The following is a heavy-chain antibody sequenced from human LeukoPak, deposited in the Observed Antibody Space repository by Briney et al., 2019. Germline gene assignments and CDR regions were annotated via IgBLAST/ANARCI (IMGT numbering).Heavy chain of an antibody. CDR3: AKDIYDSSGYYYALDY. V-gene: IGHV3-23*01. J-gene: IGHJ4*02. Sequence: GGSLRLSCAASGFTLSSYAMSWVRQAPGKGLEWVSAISGSGGSTYYADSVKGRFTISRDNSKNTLYLRMNSLRAEDTAVYYCAKDIYDSSGYYYALDYWGQGTLVTVSS. CDR1: GFTLSSYA. D-gene: IGHD3-22*01. CDR2: ISGSGGST.